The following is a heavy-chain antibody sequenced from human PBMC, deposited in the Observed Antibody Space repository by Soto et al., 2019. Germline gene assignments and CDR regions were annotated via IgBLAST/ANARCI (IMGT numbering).Heavy chain of an antibody. CDR2: IYYSGST. Sequence: PSETLSLTCTVSGGSISSYYWSWIRQPPGKGLEWIGYIYYSGSTNYNPSLKSRVTISVDTSKNQFSLKLSSVTAADTAVYYCARDRIAAAGTGVYYYYGMDVWGQGTTVTVSS. CDR1: GGSISSYY. V-gene: IGHV4-59*01. CDR3: ARDRIAAAGTGVYYYYGMDV. D-gene: IGHD6-13*01. J-gene: IGHJ6*02.